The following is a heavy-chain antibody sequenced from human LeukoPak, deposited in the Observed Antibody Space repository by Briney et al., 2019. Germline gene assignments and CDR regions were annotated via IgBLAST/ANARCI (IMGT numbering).Heavy chain of an antibody. J-gene: IGHJ4*02. CDR2: INPSDGST. Sequence: ASVKVSCTASGYTFTSYYIHWVRQAPGPGLEWMGIINPSDGSTSYAQNFQGRLTMTRDTSTSTVYMEVSSLRSADTAVYYCARDFRGVYYFDYWGQGTLVTVSS. V-gene: IGHV1-46*01. CDR3: ARDFRGVYYFDY. CDR1: GYTFTSYY. D-gene: IGHD2-8*01.